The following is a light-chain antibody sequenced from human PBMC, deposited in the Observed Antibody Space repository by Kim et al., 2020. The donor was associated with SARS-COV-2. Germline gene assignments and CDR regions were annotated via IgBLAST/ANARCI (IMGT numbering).Light chain of an antibody. J-gene: IGLJ1*01. CDR3: GTWDSSLSAGV. CDR1: SSNIGNNY. CDR2: DNN. V-gene: IGLV1-51*01. Sequence: GQKVTISCSGSSSNIGNNYVSWYQQLPGTAPKLLIYDNNKRPSGIPDRFSGSKSGTSATLGITGLQTGDEADYYCGTWDSSLSAGVLGTGTKVTVL.